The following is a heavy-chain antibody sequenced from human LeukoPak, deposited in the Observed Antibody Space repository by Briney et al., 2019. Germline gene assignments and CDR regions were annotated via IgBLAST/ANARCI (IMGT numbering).Heavy chain of an antibody. J-gene: IGHJ4*02. CDR2: MNPNSGNT. Sequence: GASVKVSCEASGYTFTSYDINWVRQATGQGLEWMGWMNPNSGNTGYAQKFQGRVTMTRSTSISTAYMELSSLRSEDTAVYYCARGFKDKLMATIGSDFDYWGQGTLVTVSS. CDR3: ARGFKDKLMATIGSDFDY. CDR1: GYTFTSYD. V-gene: IGHV1-8*01. D-gene: IGHD5-24*01.